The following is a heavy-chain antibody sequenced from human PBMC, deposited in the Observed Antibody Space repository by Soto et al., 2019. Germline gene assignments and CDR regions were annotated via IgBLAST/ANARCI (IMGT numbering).Heavy chain of an antibody. J-gene: IGHJ3*01. D-gene: IGHD1-20*01. V-gene: IGHV3-74*01. Sequence: GGSLELSCAASELTLGNNWIPWVRQAPGKGLVWVSRVNGDGSSTFYADSVKGRFTISRDNAKNTVYLQMNSLRAEDTAVYYCARDNWNAVWGQGTMVTVSS. CDR2: VNGDGSST. CDR1: ELTLGNNW. CDR3: ARDNWNAV.